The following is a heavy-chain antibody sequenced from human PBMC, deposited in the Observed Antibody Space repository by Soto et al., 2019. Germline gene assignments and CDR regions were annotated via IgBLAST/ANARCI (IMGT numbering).Heavy chain of an antibody. CDR2: IYYSGST. CDR3: AREYVLRFLEWVPDGMDV. V-gene: IGHV4-30-4*01. D-gene: IGHD3-3*01. Sequence: SETLSLTCTVSRGSISSGHYYWSWIRQPPGKGLEWIGYIYYSGSTYYNPSLKSRVTISVDTSKNQFSLKLSSVTAADTAVYYCAREYVLRFLEWVPDGMDVWGQGTTVTVSS. J-gene: IGHJ6*02. CDR1: RGSISSGHYY.